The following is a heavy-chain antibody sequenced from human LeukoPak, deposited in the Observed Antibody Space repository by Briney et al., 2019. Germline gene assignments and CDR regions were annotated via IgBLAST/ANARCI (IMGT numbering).Heavy chain of an antibody. Sequence: ASVKVSCKASGGTFSSYAISWVRQAPEQGLEWMGRIIPIFGIANYAQKFQGRVTITADKSTSTAYMELSSLRSEDTAVYYCASLTYYYGSGSQADFDYWGQGTLVTVSS. CDR1: GGTFSSYA. CDR3: ASLTYYYGSGSQADFDY. J-gene: IGHJ4*02. V-gene: IGHV1-69*04. CDR2: IIPIFGIA. D-gene: IGHD3-10*01.